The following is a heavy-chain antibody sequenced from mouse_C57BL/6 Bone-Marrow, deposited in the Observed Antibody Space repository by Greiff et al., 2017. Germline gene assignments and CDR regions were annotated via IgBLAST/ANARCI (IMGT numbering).Heavy chain of an antibody. CDR1: GYSFTGYY. Sequence: EVQLQQSGPELVKPGASVKISCKASGYSFTGYYMNWVKQSPEKSLEWIGEINPSTGGTTYNQKFKAKATLTVDKSSSTAYMQLKSLTSEDSAVYYCARSRIYYYGRYAMDYWGQGTSVTVSS. CDR3: ARSRIYYYGRYAMDY. V-gene: IGHV1-42*01. D-gene: IGHD1-1*01. J-gene: IGHJ4*01. CDR2: INPSTGGT.